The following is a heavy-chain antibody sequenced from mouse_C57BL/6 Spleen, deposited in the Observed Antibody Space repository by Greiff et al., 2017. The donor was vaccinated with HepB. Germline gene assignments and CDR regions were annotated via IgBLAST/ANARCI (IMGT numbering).Heavy chain of an antibody. Sequence: VQLQQSGPGMVKPSQSLSLTCTVTGYSITSGYDWHWIRHFPGNKLEWMGYISYSGSTNYNPSLKSRISITHDTSKNHFFLKLNSVTTEDTATYYCAREGYGSSSAWFAYWGQGTLVTVSA. D-gene: IGHD1-1*01. CDR3: AREGYGSSSAWFAY. J-gene: IGHJ3*01. V-gene: IGHV3-1*01. CDR1: GYSITSGYD. CDR2: ISYSGST.